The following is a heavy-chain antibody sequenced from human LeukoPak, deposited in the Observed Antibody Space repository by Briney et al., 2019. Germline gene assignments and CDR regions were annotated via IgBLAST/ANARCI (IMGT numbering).Heavy chain of an antibody. CDR2: IHPSTGNP. D-gene: IGHD3-16*02. Sequence: ASVKVSCKASGYTFTNYAMNWVRQAPGQGLEWVGWIHPSTGNPTYAQGFTGRFVFSLDTSFSTTYLQISSLKAEDTAVYYCARAFQSLGGLSLPDFWGQGTLVTVSS. J-gene: IGHJ4*02. V-gene: IGHV7-4-1*02. CDR3: ARAFQSLGGLSLPDF. CDR1: GYTFTNYA.